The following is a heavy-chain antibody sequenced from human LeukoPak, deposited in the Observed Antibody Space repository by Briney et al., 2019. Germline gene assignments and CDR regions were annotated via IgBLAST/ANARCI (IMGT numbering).Heavy chain of an antibody. Sequence: ASVKVSCKASGGTFSSYAISWVRQAPGQGLEWMGRIIASLGIANYAQKFQGRVTITADKSTGTAYMELSSLRSEDTAVYYCARTEMATTGAYFDYWGQGTLVTVSS. CDR3: ARTEMATTGAYFDY. CDR2: IIASLGIA. J-gene: IGHJ4*02. V-gene: IGHV1-69*04. D-gene: IGHD5-24*01. CDR1: GGTFSSYA.